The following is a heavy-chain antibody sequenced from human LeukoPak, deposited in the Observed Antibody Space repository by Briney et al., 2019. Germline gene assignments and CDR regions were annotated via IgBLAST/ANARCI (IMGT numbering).Heavy chain of an antibody. Sequence: SETLSLTCTVSGGSISSYYWSWIRQPAGKGLEWIGRIYTSGSTNYNPSLKSRVTISVDTSKNQFSLKLTSVTAADTAVYFCARAVSYYGLFYFDYWGQGTLVTVSS. CDR3: ARAVSYYGLFYFDY. D-gene: IGHD2/OR15-2a*01. CDR2: IYTSGST. V-gene: IGHV4-4*07. CDR1: GGSISSYY. J-gene: IGHJ4*02.